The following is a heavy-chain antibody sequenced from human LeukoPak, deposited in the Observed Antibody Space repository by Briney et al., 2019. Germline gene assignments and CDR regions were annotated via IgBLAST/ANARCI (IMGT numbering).Heavy chain of an antibody. D-gene: IGHD6-6*01. CDR3: ARDGSSSLSSSAPPPTDFDY. CDR2: IKQDGSQK. Sequence: TGGSLRLSCAASGFTFSTYWMSWVRQAPGKGLEWVANIKQDGSQKQYVDSVKGRFTISRDDAKNSLYLQMNSLRAGDTAVYYCARDGSSSLSSSAPPPTDFDYWGQGTLVTVSS. V-gene: IGHV3-7*01. CDR1: GFTFSTYW. J-gene: IGHJ4*02.